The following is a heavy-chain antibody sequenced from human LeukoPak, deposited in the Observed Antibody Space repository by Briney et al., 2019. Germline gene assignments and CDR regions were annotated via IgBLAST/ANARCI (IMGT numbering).Heavy chain of an antibody. Sequence: GGSLRLSCAASGFTFTTYWMHWVRQAPGKGLEWVALIWYDGSNKYYTDSVKGRLTISRDNSKNTLYLQMNSLRAEDTAIYYCAREGPRGNSQFDYWGQGTLVTVSS. CDR2: IWYDGSNK. J-gene: IGHJ4*02. V-gene: IGHV3-33*08. CDR1: GFTFTTYW. CDR3: AREGPRGNSQFDY. D-gene: IGHD2/OR15-2a*01.